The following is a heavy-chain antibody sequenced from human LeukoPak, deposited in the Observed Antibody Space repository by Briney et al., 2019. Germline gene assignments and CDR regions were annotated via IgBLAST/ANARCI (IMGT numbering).Heavy chain of an antibody. J-gene: IGHJ4*02. CDR2: INQDGSEK. CDR3: ARDGVAPGVYFDH. CDR1: GFTFSSHW. D-gene: IGHD2-2*01. V-gene: IGHV3-7*04. Sequence: GGSLRLSCAASGFTFSSHWMSWVRQAPGKGLEWVANINQDGSEKHYVDSEKGRFSISRDNAKNSLYLQMNSLRAEDTAVYFCARDGVAPGVYFDHWGQGTLVTVSS.